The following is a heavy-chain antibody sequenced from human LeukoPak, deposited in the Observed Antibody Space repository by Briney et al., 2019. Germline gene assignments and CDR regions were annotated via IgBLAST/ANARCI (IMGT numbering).Heavy chain of an antibody. D-gene: IGHD3-22*01. CDR3: AKGLKYYYDSSPSPGMY. CDR1: GFTFSSYA. J-gene: IGHJ4*02. V-gene: IGHV3-23*01. Sequence: GGSLRLSCAASGFTFSSYAMSWVRQAPGKGLEWVSAISGSGGSAYYADSVKGRFTIFRDNSKNTLYLQMNSLRAEDTAVYYCAKGLKYYYDSSPSPGMYWGQGTLVTVSS. CDR2: ISGSGGSA.